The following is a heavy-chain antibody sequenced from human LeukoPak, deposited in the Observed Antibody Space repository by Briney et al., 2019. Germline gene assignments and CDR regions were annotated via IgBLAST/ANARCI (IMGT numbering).Heavy chain of an antibody. J-gene: IGHJ4*02. D-gene: IGHD3-10*01. CDR3: ARVRLWFGEPSHSDY. CDR1: GYSFTSYW. V-gene: IGHV5-10-1*01. Sequence: GESLKISCKGSGYSFTSYWISWMRQMPGKGLEWMGRIDPSDSYTNYSPSFQGHVTISADKSISTAYLQWSSLKASDTAMYYCARVRLWFGEPSHSDYWGQGTLVTVSS. CDR2: IDPSDSYT.